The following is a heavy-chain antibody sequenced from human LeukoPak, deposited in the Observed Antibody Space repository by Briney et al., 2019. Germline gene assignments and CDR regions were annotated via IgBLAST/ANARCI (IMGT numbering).Heavy chain of an antibody. V-gene: IGHV1-69*13. CDR1: GGTFSSYA. CDR3: ARALDYYGSKWFDP. Sequence: SVKVSCKASGGTFSSYAISWVRQAPGQGLEWMGGIIPIFGTANYAQKFQGRVTITADESTSTAYMELSSLRSEDTAVYDCARALDYYGSKWFDPWGQATLVTVSS. CDR2: IIPIFGTA. D-gene: IGHD3-10*01. J-gene: IGHJ5*01.